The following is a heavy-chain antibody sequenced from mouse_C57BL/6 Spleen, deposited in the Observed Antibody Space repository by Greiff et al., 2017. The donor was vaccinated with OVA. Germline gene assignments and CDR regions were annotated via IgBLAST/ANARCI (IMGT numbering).Heavy chain of an antibody. J-gene: IGHJ2*01. V-gene: IGHV14-4*01. Sequence: LVESGAELVRPGASVKLSCTASGFNIKDYYMHWVKQRPEQGLEWIGWIDPENGDTEYATKFQSKATITADTSSNTAYLQLSSLTSEDTAVYYCTTPYYYGSSYFDYWGQGTTLTVSS. CDR3: TTPYYYGSSYFDY. CDR2: IDPENGDT. CDR1: GFNIKDYY. D-gene: IGHD1-1*01.